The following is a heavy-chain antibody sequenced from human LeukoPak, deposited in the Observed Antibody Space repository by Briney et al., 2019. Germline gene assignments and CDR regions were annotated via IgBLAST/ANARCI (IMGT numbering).Heavy chain of an antibody. Sequence: ASVKVSCKSSGYTFNGYYMHWVRQAPGQGLEWMGWINTNTGNPTYAQGFTGRFVFSLDTSVSTAYLQISSLKAEDTAVYYCARGAGTLKRAFDYWGQGTLVTVSS. J-gene: IGHJ4*02. CDR1: GYTFNGYY. CDR2: INTNTGNP. D-gene: IGHD6-13*01. V-gene: IGHV7-4-1*02. CDR3: ARGAGTLKRAFDY.